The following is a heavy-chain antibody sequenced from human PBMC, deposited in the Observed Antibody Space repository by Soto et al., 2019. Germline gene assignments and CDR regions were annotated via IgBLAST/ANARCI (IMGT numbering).Heavy chain of an antibody. V-gene: IGHV3-23*01. J-gene: IGHJ4*02. D-gene: IGHD3-16*02. CDR3: AKDYRDYIWGSYRVDY. CDR1: GFTFSSYA. CDR2: ISGSGGST. Sequence: EVQLLESGGGLVQPGGSLRLSCAASGFTFSSYAMSWVRQAPGKGLEWVSAISGSGGSTYYADSVKGRFTISRDNSKNTLYLQMNRLRAEDTAVYYCAKDYRDYIWGSYRVDYWGQGTLVTVSS.